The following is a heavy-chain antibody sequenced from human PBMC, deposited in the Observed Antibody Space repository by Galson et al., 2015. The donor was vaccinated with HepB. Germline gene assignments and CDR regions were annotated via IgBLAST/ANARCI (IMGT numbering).Heavy chain of an antibody. CDR2: ISGNGDST. D-gene: IGHD5-18*01. CDR3: AKGYGLFDS. J-gene: IGHJ5*01. V-gene: IGHV3-23*01. CDR1: GFAFDTHA. Sequence: LRLSCAASGFAFDTHAMSWVRQAPGRGLEWISGISGNGDSTFYADSVKGRFTVSKDNSNNMFYLQMNSLRAEDAGLYFCAKGYGLFDSWGQGILVTVSS.